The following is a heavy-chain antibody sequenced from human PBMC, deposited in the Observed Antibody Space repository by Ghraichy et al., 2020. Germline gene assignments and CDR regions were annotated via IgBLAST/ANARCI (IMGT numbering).Heavy chain of an antibody. CDR1: GGSISSSSYS. V-gene: IGHV4-39*01. CDR2: IYYSGST. J-gene: IGHJ3*02. D-gene: IGHD3-22*01. Sequence: SETLSLTSTVSGGSISSSSYSWRWIRQPPGKGLEWIGSIYYSGSTYYNPSLKSRVTISVDTSTNQFSLKLSSVTAADTAVYDWARRRSSSGYYKGISAFDIWGQGTRVTVSS. CDR3: ARRRSSSGYYKGISAFDI.